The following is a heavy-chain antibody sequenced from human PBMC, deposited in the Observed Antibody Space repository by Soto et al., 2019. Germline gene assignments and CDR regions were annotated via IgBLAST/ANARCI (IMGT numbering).Heavy chain of an antibody. D-gene: IGHD6-6*01. V-gene: IGHV3-48*03. CDR1: GFTFSSYE. Sequence: GGSLRLSCAASGFTFSSYEMNWVRQAPGKGLEWVSYISSSGSTIYYADSVKGRFTISRDNAKNSLYLQMNSLRAEDTAVYYCARDFIAARPYSSGLAAPGSGYWGQGTLVTAPQ. J-gene: IGHJ4*02. CDR3: ARDFIAARPYSSGLAAPGSGY. CDR2: ISSSGSTI.